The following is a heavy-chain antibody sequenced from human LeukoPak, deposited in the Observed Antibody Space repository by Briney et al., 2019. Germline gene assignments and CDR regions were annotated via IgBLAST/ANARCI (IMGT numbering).Heavy chain of an antibody. CDR3: ASAMGHYYDSSGYYYFDY. D-gene: IGHD3-22*01. J-gene: IGHJ4*02. CDR1: GGSISSSSYY. V-gene: IGHV4-39*01. CDR2: IYYSGST. Sequence: SETLSLTCTVSGGSISSSSYYWGWIRQPPGKGLEWIGRIYYSGSTYYNPALKSRVTISVDTSKNQFSLKLSSVTAADTAVYYCASAMGHYYDSSGYYYFDYWGQGTLVTVSS.